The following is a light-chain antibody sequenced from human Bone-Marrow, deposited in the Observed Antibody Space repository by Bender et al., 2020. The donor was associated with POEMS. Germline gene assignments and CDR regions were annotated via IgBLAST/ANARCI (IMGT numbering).Light chain of an antibody. CDR1: SGNIASNY. J-gene: IGLJ3*02. CDR3: QSLDDDDRV. CDR2: EDD. V-gene: IGLV6-57*03. Sequence: KFKLTQPHSVSDSPGKTVTISCTRSSGNIASNYVQWYQQRPGSAPSTVIYEDDQRPSGVPDRFSGSIDRSSNSASLTISGLMTEDEADYYCQSLDDDDRVFGGGTKLTVL.